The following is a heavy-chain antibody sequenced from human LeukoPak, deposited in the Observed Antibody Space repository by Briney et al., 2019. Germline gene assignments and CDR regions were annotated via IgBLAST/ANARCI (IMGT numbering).Heavy chain of an antibody. CDR2: MREDGSDI. Sequence: PGGSLRLSCAASGFTFTSYGMHWVRQPPGKGLEWVAFMREDGSDIYYAYSVKGRFTISRDNSKNTLYLQMNSLRPEDTAVYYCAKDEAWSFDYWGQGTLVTVSS. J-gene: IGHJ4*02. CDR3: AKDEAWSFDY. V-gene: IGHV3-30*02. CDR1: GFTFTSYG.